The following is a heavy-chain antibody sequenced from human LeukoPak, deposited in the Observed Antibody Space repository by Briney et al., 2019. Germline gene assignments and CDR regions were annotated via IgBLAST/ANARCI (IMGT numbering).Heavy chain of an antibody. CDR3: GMSGDRVTLQDDVFDV. CDR2: ICPGDSGP. CDR1: GYSFTSYC. V-gene: IGHV5-51*01. Sequence: GESLKISCKVSGYSFTSYCIGWVRHMPGKGLEWMGTICPGDSGPPYSPYFQSQVTISVDKSISTAYLQWSSLQASDTAMYYCGMSGDRVTLQDDVFDVWGQGTMVTVST. J-gene: IGHJ3*01. D-gene: IGHD1-26*01.